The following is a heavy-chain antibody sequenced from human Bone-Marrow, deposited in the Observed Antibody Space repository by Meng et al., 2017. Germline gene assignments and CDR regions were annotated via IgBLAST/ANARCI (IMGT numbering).Heavy chain of an antibody. Sequence: GESLKISCAASGFTFPNYAMSWVRQAPGTGLEWVSVSSGTSANIYYIDSVKGRFTISRDNSKNTLYLQMDSLRAEDTAVYFCVKDFTNWGQGTLVTVSS. V-gene: IGHV3-23*01. CDR2: SSGTSANI. J-gene: IGHJ4*02. D-gene: IGHD3-10*01. CDR3: VKDFTN. CDR1: GFTFPNYA.